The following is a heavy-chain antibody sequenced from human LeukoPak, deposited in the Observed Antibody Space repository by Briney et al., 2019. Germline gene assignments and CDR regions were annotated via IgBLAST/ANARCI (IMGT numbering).Heavy chain of an antibody. J-gene: IGHJ4*02. D-gene: IGHD2-21*02. CDR3: ARGDSVVTAAY. Sequence: GRSLRLSCAASGFTVSRYYISWVRQAPGKGLEWVSVIYSGGSTYYADSVKGRFTISRDNSKNTLYLQMNSLRAEDTAVYYCARGDSVVTAAYWGQGTLVTVSS. CDR2: IYSGGST. CDR1: GFTVSRYY. V-gene: IGHV3-53*01.